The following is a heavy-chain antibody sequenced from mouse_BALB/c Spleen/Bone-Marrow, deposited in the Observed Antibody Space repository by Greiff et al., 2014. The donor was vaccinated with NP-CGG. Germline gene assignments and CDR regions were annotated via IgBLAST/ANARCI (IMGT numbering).Heavy chain of an antibody. CDR1: SYTFTSYN. Sequence: QVQLQQSGAELVKPGASVKMPCKASSYTFTSYNMHWVKQTPGQGLEWIGAIYPGNGDTSYNQKSKGKATLTADKSSSTAYMQLSSLTSEDSAVYYCARGGTPYYLDYWGQGTTLTVSS. J-gene: IGHJ2*01. D-gene: IGHD2-14*01. CDR3: ARGGTPYYLDY. V-gene: IGHV1-12*01. CDR2: IYPGNGDT.